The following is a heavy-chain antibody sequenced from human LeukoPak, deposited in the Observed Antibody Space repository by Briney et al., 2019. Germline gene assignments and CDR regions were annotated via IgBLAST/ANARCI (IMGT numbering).Heavy chain of an antibody. V-gene: IGHV3-7*01. CDR3: ARGGLGLYYYDSSGYYQDYMDV. J-gene: IGHJ6*03. D-gene: IGHD3-22*01. Sequence: PGGSLRLSCAASGFTFSSYWMSWVRQAPGKGLEWVANIKQDGSEKYYVDSVKGRFTISRDNAKNSLYLQMNSLKAEDTAVYYCARGGLGLYYYDSSGYYQDYMDVWGKGTTVTISS. CDR1: GFTFSSYW. CDR2: IKQDGSEK.